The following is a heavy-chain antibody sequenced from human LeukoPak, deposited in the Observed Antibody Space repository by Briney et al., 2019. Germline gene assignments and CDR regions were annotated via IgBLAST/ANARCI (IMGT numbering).Heavy chain of an antibody. CDR2: ISGYNGNT. D-gene: IGHD3-22*01. Sequence: ASVTVSCKASGYTFTSYGISWVRQAPGQGLEWMGWISGYNGNTNYAQKLQGRVTMTTDTSTSTAYMELRSLRSDDTAVYYCASDLRDSSGYYYFDYWGQGTLVTVSP. V-gene: IGHV1-18*01. J-gene: IGHJ4*02. CDR1: GYTFTSYG. CDR3: ASDLRDSSGYYYFDY.